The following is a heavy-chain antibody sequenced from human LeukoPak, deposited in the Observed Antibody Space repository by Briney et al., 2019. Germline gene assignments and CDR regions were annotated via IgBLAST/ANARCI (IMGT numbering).Heavy chain of an antibody. D-gene: IGHD6-19*01. Sequence: GGSLRLSCAASGFTFSSYSMNWVRQAPGKGLEWVSSISGSSSYIYYADSVKSRFTISRDNAKNSLYLQMNSLRAEDTAVYYCAREGSSGWYLYAFDIWGQGTMVTVSS. J-gene: IGHJ3*02. CDR3: AREGSSGWYLYAFDI. V-gene: IGHV3-21*01. CDR2: ISGSSSYI. CDR1: GFTFSSYS.